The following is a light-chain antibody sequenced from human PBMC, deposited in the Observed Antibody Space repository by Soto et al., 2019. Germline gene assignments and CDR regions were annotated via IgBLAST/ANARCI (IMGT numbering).Light chain of an antibody. CDR2: GAS. CDR3: QQYNNWPRT. J-gene: IGKJ1*01. Sequence: DIVMSQSPATLSVSQGERATLSCRASQNIRTNLAWYQHKSGQAPRLLIYGASTGATGVPARFSGSGSGTEFTLTISSLQSEDFAAYYCQQYNNWPRTLGQGTKVDIK. CDR1: QNIRTN. V-gene: IGKV3-15*01.